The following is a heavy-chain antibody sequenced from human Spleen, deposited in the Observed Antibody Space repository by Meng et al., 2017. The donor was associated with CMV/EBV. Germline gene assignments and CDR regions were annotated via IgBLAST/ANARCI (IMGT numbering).Heavy chain of an antibody. Sequence: GESLKISCAASGFTFMTYWMFWVRQAPGKGLEWVANIKQDGSEKYYVDSVKGRFTISRDNAKNSLYLQMNSLRAEDTAVYYCARIGYCSSTSCPGDWFDPWGQGTLVTVSS. CDR1: GFTFMTYW. V-gene: IGHV3-7*01. CDR3: ARIGYCSSTSCPGDWFDP. D-gene: IGHD2-2*01. J-gene: IGHJ5*02. CDR2: IKQDGSEK.